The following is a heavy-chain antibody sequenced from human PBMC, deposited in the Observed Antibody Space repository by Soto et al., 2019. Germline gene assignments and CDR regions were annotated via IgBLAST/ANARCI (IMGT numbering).Heavy chain of an antibody. CDR2: INAGNGNT. CDR3: AREGWWVDTAMV. Sequence: QVQLVQSGAEVKKPGASVKVSCKASGYTFTSYAMHWVRQAPGQRLEWMGWINAGNGNTKYSQKFQGRVTITRDTSASTAYMELSSLRSEDTAVYYCAREGWWVDTAMVWGQGTLVTVSS. J-gene: IGHJ4*02. V-gene: IGHV1-3*01. D-gene: IGHD5-18*01. CDR1: GYTFTSYA.